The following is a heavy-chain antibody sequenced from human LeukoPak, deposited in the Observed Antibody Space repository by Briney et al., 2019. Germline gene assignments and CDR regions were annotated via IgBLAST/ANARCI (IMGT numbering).Heavy chain of an antibody. D-gene: IGHD5-18*01. CDR3: ARRAPYSYEWSTLDY. V-gene: IGHV4-59*08. J-gene: IGHJ4*02. CDR2: IYYSGST. CDR1: DGSISSYY. Sequence: SETLSLTCTVSDGSISSYYCSWIRKPPGKGLEWIGYIYYSGSTNYNPSLKSRVTLSVDTSKNQFSLKLSSVTAADTAVYHCARRAPYSYEWSTLDYWGQGTLVTVSS.